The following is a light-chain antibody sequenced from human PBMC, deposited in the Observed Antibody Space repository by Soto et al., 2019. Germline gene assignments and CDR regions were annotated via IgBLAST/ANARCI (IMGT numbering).Light chain of an antibody. CDR2: EGS. J-gene: IGLJ1*01. CDR3: CSHAGSSTYV. CDR1: RSDVGSYNL. Sequence: QSVLTQPASASGSPGQSITISCTGTRSDVGSYNLVSWYQQHPGKAPKLMIYEGSKRPSGVSNRFSGSKSGNTASLTISGLQAEDEADYYCCSHAGSSTYVFGTGTKVTVL. V-gene: IGLV2-23*01.